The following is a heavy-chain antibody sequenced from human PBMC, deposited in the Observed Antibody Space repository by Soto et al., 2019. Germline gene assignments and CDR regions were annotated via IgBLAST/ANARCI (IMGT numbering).Heavy chain of an antibody. J-gene: IGHJ4*02. Sequence: EVQLLESGGGLAQPGGSLRLSCAASAFTFSSYAMSWVRQAPGKGLEWVSAVSGSGDSTYSADSEKGRFTISRDNSKNTLYLQMNSLRAEDTAVYYCAKGRASDCPGCTQDYWGQGTLVTVSS. CDR1: AFTFSSYA. V-gene: IGHV3-23*01. D-gene: IGHD2-21*02. CDR2: VSGSGDST. CDR3: AKGRASDCPGCTQDY.